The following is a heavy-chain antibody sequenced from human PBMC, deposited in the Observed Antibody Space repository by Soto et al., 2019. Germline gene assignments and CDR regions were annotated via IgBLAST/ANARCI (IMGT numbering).Heavy chain of an antibody. J-gene: IGHJ6*02. D-gene: IGHD3-16*01. Sequence: QVQLQESGPGLVKPSETLSLTCTVSGGSISSYYWSWIRQPPGKGLEWIGYIYYSGSTNYNPSLKSRVTISVDTSKNQFSLKLSSVTAADTAVYYCARDQLGGMDVWGQGTTVTVSS. CDR1: GGSISSYY. CDR3: ARDQLGGMDV. V-gene: IGHV4-59*12. CDR2: IYYSGST.